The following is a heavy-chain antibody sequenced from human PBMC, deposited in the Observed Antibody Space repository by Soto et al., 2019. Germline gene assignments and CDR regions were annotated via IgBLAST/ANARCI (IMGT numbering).Heavy chain of an antibody. CDR2: IHYSGTT. Sequence: SETLSLTCTASGGSISSSYWSWIRQPPGKGLEWIAYIHYSGTTNYNPSLKSRVTISGDTSKNQVSLKLTSVTAADTAVYYCARHSPYYGMDVWGQGTTVTVSS. V-gene: IGHV4-59*01. J-gene: IGHJ6*02. CDR3: ARHSPYYGMDV. CDR1: GGSISSSY.